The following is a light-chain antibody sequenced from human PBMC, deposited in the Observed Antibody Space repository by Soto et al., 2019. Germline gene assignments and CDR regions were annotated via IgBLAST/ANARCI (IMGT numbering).Light chain of an antibody. CDR1: SSKIGSNT. CDR2: SNN. CDR3: AAWDDSLNGYV. V-gene: IGLV1-44*01. Sequence: QSALTQPPSASGTPGQRVTIPCSGSSSKIGSNTVNWYQQLPGTAPKLLIYSNNQRPSGVPDRFSGSKSGTSASLAIIGLQSEDEADYYCAAWDDSLNGYVFGTGTKVTVL. J-gene: IGLJ1*01.